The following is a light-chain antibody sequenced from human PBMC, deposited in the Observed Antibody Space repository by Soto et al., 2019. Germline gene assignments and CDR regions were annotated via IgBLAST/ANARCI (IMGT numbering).Light chain of an antibody. J-gene: IGKJ2*01. CDR3: HQYGTSPYT. V-gene: IGKV3-20*01. Sequence: EIVLTQSPGTLSLSPGERATLSCRASQSVRSSYLAWYQHKPGQAPRLLIYGASSRATGIPDRFSGSGSGTDFTLSISRLEPEDFAVYYCHQYGTSPYTFGQGTKLEIK. CDR1: QSVRSSY. CDR2: GAS.